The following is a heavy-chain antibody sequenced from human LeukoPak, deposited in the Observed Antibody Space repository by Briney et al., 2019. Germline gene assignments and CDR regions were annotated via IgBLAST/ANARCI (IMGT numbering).Heavy chain of an antibody. D-gene: IGHD2-2*01. V-gene: IGHV1-2*02. CDR2: INPNSGGT. J-gene: IGHJ4*02. CDR3: ARDRGVPAASFDY. Sequence: ASVKVSCKASGYTFTGYYMHWVRQAPGQGLEWMGWINPNSGGTNYAQKFQGRVTMTRDTPISTAYMELSRLRSDDTAVYYCARDRGVPAASFDYWGQGTLVTVSS. CDR1: GYTFTGYY.